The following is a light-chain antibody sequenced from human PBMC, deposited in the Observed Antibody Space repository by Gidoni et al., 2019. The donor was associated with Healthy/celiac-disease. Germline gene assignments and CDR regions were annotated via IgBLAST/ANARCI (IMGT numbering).Light chain of an antibody. CDR1: QSVSSY. CDR2: DAS. V-gene: IGKV3-11*01. CDR3: QQRSNWXXXXT. Sequence: EIVFTQSPATLSLSPGERATLSCRASQSVSSYLAWYQQKPGQAPRLLIYDASNRATGIPARFSGSGSGXDFTLTISSLEPEDFAVYYCQQRSNWXXXXTFGQGTRLEIK. J-gene: IGKJ5*01.